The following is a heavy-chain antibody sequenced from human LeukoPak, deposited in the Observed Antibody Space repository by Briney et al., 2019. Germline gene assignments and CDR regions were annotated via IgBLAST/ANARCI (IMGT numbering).Heavy chain of an antibody. V-gene: IGHV3-64*01. CDR1: GFTFSSYA. J-gene: IGHJ4*02. D-gene: IGHD3-10*01. CDR3: ARSGGGVVRGPWDY. CDR2: ISSNGGST. Sequence: PGGSLRLSCAASGFTFSSYAMHWVRQAPGKGLEYVSAISSNGGSTYYANSVKGRFTISRDNSKNTLYLQMGSLRAEDMAVYYCARSGGGVVRGPWDYWGQGTLVTVSS.